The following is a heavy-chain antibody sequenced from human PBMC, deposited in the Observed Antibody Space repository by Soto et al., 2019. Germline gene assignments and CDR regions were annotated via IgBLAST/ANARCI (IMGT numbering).Heavy chain of an antibody. D-gene: IGHD1-26*01. CDR3: AKDGGVVGAADSFDI. V-gene: IGHV3-23*01. Sequence: EGQLLESGGGLVQPGGSLRLSCAASGFTFTTYTMSWVRQAPGKGLEWVADIYPGIGNTYYADSVKGRFIISTDNSKNVLYLQMNSLRAEDTVLYYCAKDGGVVGAADSFDIWGQGTMVTVSS. CDR1: GFTFTTYT. CDR2: IYPGIGNT. J-gene: IGHJ3*02.